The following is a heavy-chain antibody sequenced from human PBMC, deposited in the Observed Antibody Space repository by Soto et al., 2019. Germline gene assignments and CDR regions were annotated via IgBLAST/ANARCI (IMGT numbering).Heavy chain of an antibody. CDR2: IIPIFGKA. CDR3: ARNLMDYDILTGYYRGCYFDY. D-gene: IGHD3-9*01. J-gene: IGHJ4*01. CDR1: GGTFSSYA. V-gene: IGHV1-69*13. Sequence: SVKVSCKASGGTFSSYAISWVRQAPGQGLEWMGGIIPIFGKANYAQKFQGRVTITADESTSTAYMELSSLRSEDTAGYYCARNLMDYDILTGYYRGCYFDYWGQGTLVTVSS.